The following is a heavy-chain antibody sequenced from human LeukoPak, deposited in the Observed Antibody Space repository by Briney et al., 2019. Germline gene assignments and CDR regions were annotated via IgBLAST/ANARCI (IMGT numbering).Heavy chain of an antibody. V-gene: IGHV4-39*07. CDR3: ARSKNGKCDY. Sequence: SETLSLACSVSGDSISSSGYYWGWIRQPPGKGLEWIGSMYYGGNTYYNASLKSRVTISVDTSKNLFSLKLNSVTAADTGVYYWARSKNGKCDYWSQGTLVTVPS. D-gene: IGHD1-26*01. CDR1: GDSISSSGYY. J-gene: IGHJ4*02. CDR2: MYYGGNT.